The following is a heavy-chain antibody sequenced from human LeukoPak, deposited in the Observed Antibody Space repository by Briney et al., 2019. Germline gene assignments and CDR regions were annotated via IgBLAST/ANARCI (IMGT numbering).Heavy chain of an antibody. J-gene: IGHJ4*02. CDR2: INHSGST. CDR1: GGSFSGYY. V-gene: IGHV4-34*01. Sequence: SETLSLTCAVYGGSFSGYYWSWIRQPPGKGLEWIGEINHSGSTNYNPSLKSRVTISVDTSKNQLSLKLSSVTAADTAVCYCARNVRGYSYGYGDYWGQGTLVTVSS. CDR3: ARNVRGYSYGYGDY. D-gene: IGHD5-18*01.